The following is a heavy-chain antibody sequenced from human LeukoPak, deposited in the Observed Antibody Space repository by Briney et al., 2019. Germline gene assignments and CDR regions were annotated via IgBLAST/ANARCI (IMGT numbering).Heavy chain of an antibody. J-gene: IGHJ4*02. CDR3: AKEVGYFDY. D-gene: IGHD1-26*01. Sequence: GGSLRLSCAASGFTFSSYVMSWVRQAPGKGLEWVSTISGSGGSTYYTDSVKGRLTISRDNSKNTLYLQMNSLRAEDTAVYYCAKEVGYFDYWGQGTLVTVPS. CDR2: ISGSGGST. CDR1: GFTFSSYV. V-gene: IGHV3-23*01.